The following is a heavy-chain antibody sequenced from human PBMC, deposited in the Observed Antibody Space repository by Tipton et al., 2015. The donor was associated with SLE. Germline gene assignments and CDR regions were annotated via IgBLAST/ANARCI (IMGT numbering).Heavy chain of an antibody. CDR3: ARAEYGDWIFDY. J-gene: IGHJ4*02. CDR2: IYTVGIP. CDR1: GDSMSSSSYY. D-gene: IGHD4-17*01. Sequence: TLSLTCTVSGDSMSSSSYYWSWIRQPPGKGLEWIWYIYTVGIPNYNPSLKSRVTISVDTSKDQFSLKLSSVTAADTAVYYCARAEYGDWIFDYWGQGTLVTVSS. V-gene: IGHV4-61*09.